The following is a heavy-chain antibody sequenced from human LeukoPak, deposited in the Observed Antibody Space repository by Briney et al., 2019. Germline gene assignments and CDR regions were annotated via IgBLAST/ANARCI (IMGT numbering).Heavy chain of an antibody. CDR1: GGSISSYY. CDR3: ARRIKVWGSGSYYPFDY. Sequence: PSETLSLTCTVSGGSISSYYWSWIRQPPGKGLEWIGEINHSGSTNYNPSLKSRVTISVDTSKNQFSLKLSSVTAADTAVYYCARRIKVWGSGSYYPFDYWGQGTLVTVSS. J-gene: IGHJ4*02. CDR2: INHSGST. D-gene: IGHD3-10*01. V-gene: IGHV4-34*01.